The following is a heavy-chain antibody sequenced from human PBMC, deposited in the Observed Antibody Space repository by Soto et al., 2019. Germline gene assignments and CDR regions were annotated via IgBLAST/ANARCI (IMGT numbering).Heavy chain of an antibody. Sequence: QVQLVQSGAEVKKPGSSVKVSCKASGGTFSSYAISWVRRAPGQGLEWMGGIIPIFGTANYAQKFQGRVTITADESTSTAYMELSSLRSEDTAVYYCARDSTPYYYDSSGYPARDAFDIWGQGTMVTVSS. CDR3: ARDSTPYYYDSSGYPARDAFDI. J-gene: IGHJ3*02. D-gene: IGHD3-22*01. CDR2: IIPIFGTA. CDR1: GGTFSSYA. V-gene: IGHV1-69*01.